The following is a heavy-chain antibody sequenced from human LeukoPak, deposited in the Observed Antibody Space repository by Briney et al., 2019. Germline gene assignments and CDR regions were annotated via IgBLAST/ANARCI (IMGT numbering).Heavy chain of an antibody. CDR1: GVSIGSYY. Sequence: SEALSLTCAVSGVSIGSYYWSWLRQPPGRGLEWIGYIYYSGTTNYNPSLKSRVTISVDTSKNQFSLKLTSVTAADTAVYYCAREDPQTTVPEGLDVWGQGTTVTVSS. CDR2: IYYSGTT. J-gene: IGHJ6*02. CDR3: AREDPQTTVPEGLDV. V-gene: IGHV4-59*01. D-gene: IGHD4-17*01.